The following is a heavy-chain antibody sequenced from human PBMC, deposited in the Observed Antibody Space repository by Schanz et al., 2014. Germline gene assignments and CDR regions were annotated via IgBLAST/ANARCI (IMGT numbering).Heavy chain of an antibody. CDR1: GYMYTSHF. CDR3: ARDWSPGSKNAFDI. Sequence: QVQLVQSGAEVEKPGASVTVSCKASGYMYTSHFLHWVRQAPGQGLEWMGWMNPNSGTTGYAQKFQGRVTMTRNTSTSTAYMELRGLRSDDTAIYYCARDWSPGSKNAFDIWGPGTMVTVSS. V-gene: IGHV1-8*02. J-gene: IGHJ3*02. D-gene: IGHD3-10*01. CDR2: MNPNSGTT.